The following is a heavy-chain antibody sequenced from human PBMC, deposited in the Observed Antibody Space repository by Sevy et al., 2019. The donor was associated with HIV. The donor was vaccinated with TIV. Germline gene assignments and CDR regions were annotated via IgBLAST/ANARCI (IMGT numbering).Heavy chain of an antibody. D-gene: IGHD6-19*01. CDR1: GFTFRTYS. J-gene: IGHJ4*02. CDR3: ARAYSGGWPQGAWTDY. V-gene: IGHV3-48*01. CDR2: ISRSSRTI. Sequence: GGSLRLSCAASGFTFRTYSMNWVRQAPGKGLEWLSYISRSSRTIYYADSVEGRFTISRDIAKSSLYLKINSLRAEDTAVYYCARAYSGGWPQGAWTDYWGQGTLVTVSS.